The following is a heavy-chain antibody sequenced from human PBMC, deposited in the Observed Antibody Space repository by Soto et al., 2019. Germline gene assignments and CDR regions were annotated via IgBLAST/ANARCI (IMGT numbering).Heavy chain of an antibody. V-gene: IGHV3-30*18. Sequence: GGSLRLSCAASGFTFSSYGMHWVRQAPGKGLEWVAVISYDGSNKYYADSVKGRFTISRDNSKNTLYLQMNSLRAEDTAVYYCAKDKWELGLGGNWFDPWGQGTLVTVSS. J-gene: IGHJ5*02. D-gene: IGHD1-26*01. CDR2: ISYDGSNK. CDR1: GFTFSSYG. CDR3: AKDKWELGLGGNWFDP.